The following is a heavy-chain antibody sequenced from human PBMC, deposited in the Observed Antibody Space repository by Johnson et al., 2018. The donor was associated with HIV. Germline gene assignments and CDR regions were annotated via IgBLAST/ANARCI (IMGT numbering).Heavy chain of an antibody. CDR3: AKFASSTRTTGGDAFDI. V-gene: IGHV3-30*18. J-gene: IGHJ3*02. Sequence: QVQLVESGGGVVRPGRSLRLSCAASGFTFSTYAMHWVRQAPGKGLEWVAVISYDGSNKYYADSVKGRFTISRDNSKNTLYLQMNSLRAEDTAVYYCAKFASSTRTTGGDAFDIWGQGTMVTVSS. CDR1: GFTFSTYA. D-gene: IGHD4-11*01. CDR2: ISYDGSNK.